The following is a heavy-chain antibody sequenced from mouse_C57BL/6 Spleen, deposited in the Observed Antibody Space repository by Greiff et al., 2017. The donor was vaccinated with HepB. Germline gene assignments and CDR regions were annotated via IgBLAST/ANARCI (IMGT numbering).Heavy chain of an antibody. CDR2: ISDGGSYT. V-gene: IGHV5-4*01. D-gene: IGHD2-3*01. Sequence: EVKLVESGGGLVKPGGSLKLSCAASGFTFSSYAMSWVRQTPEKRLEWVATISDGGSYTYYPDNVKSRFTISRDNAKNNLYLQMSHLKSEDTAMYYCARDDDGYFLGYWGQGTTLTVAS. J-gene: IGHJ2*01. CDR3: ARDDDGYFLGY. CDR1: GFTFSSYA.